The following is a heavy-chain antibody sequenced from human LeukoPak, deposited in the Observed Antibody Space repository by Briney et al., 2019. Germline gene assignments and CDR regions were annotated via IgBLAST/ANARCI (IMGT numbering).Heavy chain of an antibody. V-gene: IGHV5-51*01. CDR3: ARPSATSGSGTYWIIDY. D-gene: IGHD3-10*01. CDR1: RYTFTSNW. Sequence: GESLKISCKGSRYTFTSNWIAWVRQMPGRGLEWMGIIYPGDSDTRYSPSFQGQVIISADKSISAAYLQWSSLKASDTAIYYCARPSATSGSGTYWIIDYWGQGTLVTVSS. J-gene: IGHJ4*02. CDR2: IYPGDSDT.